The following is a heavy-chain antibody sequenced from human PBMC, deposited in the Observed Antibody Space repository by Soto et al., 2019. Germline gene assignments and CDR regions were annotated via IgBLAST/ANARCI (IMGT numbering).Heavy chain of an antibody. D-gene: IGHD4-4*01. CDR1: GGTFSIYA. J-gene: IGHJ6*02. Sequence: ASVKVSCKAPGGTFSIYAISWVRQAPGQGLEWMGIINPSGGSTNYAQKFQGRVTMTRDTSTSTVYMELSSLRSEDTAVYYCARELATVTSYYYYGMDVWGQGTTVTVSS. CDR2: INPSGGST. CDR3: ARELATVTSYYYYGMDV. V-gene: IGHV1-46*01.